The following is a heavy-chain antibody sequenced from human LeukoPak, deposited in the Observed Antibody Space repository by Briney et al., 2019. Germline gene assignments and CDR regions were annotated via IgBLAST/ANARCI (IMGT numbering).Heavy chain of an antibody. V-gene: IGHV3-23*01. Sequence: GGSLRLSCAASGFTFSSYAMSWVRQAPGKGLEWVSAISGSGGSTYYADSVKGRFTISRDNSKNTLYLQMNSLRADDTAVYYCAKMVREFYTISYYFDYWGQGTLVTVSS. CDR1: GFTFSSYA. CDR2: ISGSGGST. CDR3: AKMVREFYTISYYFDY. J-gene: IGHJ4*02. D-gene: IGHD2-8*01.